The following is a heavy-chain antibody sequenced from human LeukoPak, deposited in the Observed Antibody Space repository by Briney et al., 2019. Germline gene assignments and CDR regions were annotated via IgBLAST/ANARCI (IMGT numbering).Heavy chain of an antibody. Sequence: ASVKVSCKASGYTFTSYYMHWVRQAPGQGLEWMGIINPSGGSTSYAQKFRGRVTMTRDTSTSTVYMELSSLRSEDTALYYCARDGVRDGYKYWYFDLWGRGTLVTVSS. D-gene: IGHD5-24*01. V-gene: IGHV1-46*01. CDR2: INPSGGST. CDR1: GYTFTSYY. J-gene: IGHJ2*01. CDR3: ARDGVRDGYKYWYFDL.